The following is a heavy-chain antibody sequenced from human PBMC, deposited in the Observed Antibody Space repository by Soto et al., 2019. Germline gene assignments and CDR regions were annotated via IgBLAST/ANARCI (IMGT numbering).Heavy chain of an antibody. CDR3: ARGWGYDSNDYYYAY. J-gene: IGHJ4*02. CDR1: GGTFSRHA. Sequence: QVQLVQSGAEVRKPGSSVKVSCKASGGTFSRHAISWVRQAPGQGLEWMGGIIPIFGTRNHDQKFQGRVTIIADESTSTVYMELSSLRSEDTAMYYCARGWGYDSNDYYYAYWGQGTLVIVSS. CDR2: IIPIFGTR. V-gene: IGHV1-69*01. D-gene: IGHD3-22*01.